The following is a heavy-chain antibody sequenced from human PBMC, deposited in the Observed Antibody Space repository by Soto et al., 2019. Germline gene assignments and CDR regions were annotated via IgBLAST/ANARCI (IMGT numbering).Heavy chain of an antibody. D-gene: IGHD3-3*01. CDR3: ARGSDEWSGYLRALYYGMDV. Sequence: QVQLQESGPGLVKPSQTLSLTCTVSGGSISSGGYYWCWIRQHPGKGLEWIGYIYYSGSTYYNPSLKSRVTISVDTSKNQFSLKLSSVTAADTAVYYCARGSDEWSGYLRALYYGMDVWGQGTTVTVSS. J-gene: IGHJ6*02. CDR1: GGSISSGGYY. V-gene: IGHV4-31*03. CDR2: IYYSGST.